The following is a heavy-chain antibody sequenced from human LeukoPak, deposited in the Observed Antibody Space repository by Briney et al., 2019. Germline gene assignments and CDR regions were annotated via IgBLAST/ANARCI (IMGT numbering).Heavy chain of an antibody. D-gene: IGHD5-18*01. CDR3: ATDPSGDIRVADY. CDR1: GFTFSSYA. Sequence: GGSLRLSCAASGFTFSSYAMSWVRQAPGKGLEWVSAISGSGGSTYYADSVKGRFTISRDNSKNTLYLQMNSLRAEDTAVYYCATDPSGDIRVADYWGQGTLVTVSS. CDR2: ISGSGGST. V-gene: IGHV3-23*01. J-gene: IGHJ4*02.